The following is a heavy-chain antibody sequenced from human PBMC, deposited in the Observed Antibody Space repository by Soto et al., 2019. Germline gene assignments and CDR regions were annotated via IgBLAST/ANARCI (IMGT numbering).Heavy chain of an antibody. J-gene: IGHJ4*02. CDR1: GFSVSSSGVG. CDR3: ARHMTTVGYFDY. Sequence: QITLKESGPTLVKPTQTLTLTCTFSGFSVSSSGVGVGWIRQPPGKALEWLALIYWDDDKRYSPSLKTRLTIIKDTPKNQVVLTMTNMDPVEIATYYCARHMTTVGYFDYWGQGTPVTVSS. V-gene: IGHV2-5*02. CDR2: IYWDDDK. D-gene: IGHD4-17*01.